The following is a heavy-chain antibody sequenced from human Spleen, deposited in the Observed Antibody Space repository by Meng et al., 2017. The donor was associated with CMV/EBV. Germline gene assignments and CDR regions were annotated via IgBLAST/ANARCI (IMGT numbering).Heavy chain of an antibody. CDR1: GYSFTNYW. J-gene: IGHJ4*02. V-gene: IGHV5-51*01. CDR2: IDPGDSDT. CDR3: ARQREYSSSSAPLDY. D-gene: IGHD6-6*01. Sequence: GESLKISCKGSGYSFTNYWIAWVRQKPGKGLEWMGLIDPGDSDTRYSPSFQGQVTISADKSISTAYLQWSSLKASDTAMYYCARQREYSSSSAPLDYWGQGTLVTVSS.